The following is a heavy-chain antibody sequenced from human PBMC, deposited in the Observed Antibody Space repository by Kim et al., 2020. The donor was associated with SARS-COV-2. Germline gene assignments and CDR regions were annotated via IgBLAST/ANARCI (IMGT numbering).Heavy chain of an antibody. V-gene: IGHV4-59*08. CDR1: GGSISSYY. CDR2: IYYSGST. Sequence: SETLSLTCTVSGGSISSYYWSWIRQPPGKGLEWIGYIYYSGSTNYNPSLKSRVTISVDTSKNQFSLKLSSVTAADTAVYYCARHRYYYGSGSIPYWFDPWGQGTLVTVSS. J-gene: IGHJ5*02. D-gene: IGHD3-10*01. CDR3: ARHRYYYGSGSIPYWFDP.